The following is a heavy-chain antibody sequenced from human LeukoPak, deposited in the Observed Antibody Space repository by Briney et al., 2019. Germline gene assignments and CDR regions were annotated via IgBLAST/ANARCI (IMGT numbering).Heavy chain of an antibody. CDR2: ISSSGSTI. Sequence: ESGGSLRLSCAASGFTFSDYYMSWIRQAPGKGLEWVSYISSSGSTIYYADSVKGRFTISRDNAKNSLHLQMNSLRAEDTAVYYCARGDLGYCSSTSCPPFDYWGQGTLVTVSS. CDR3: ARGDLGYCSSTSCPPFDY. CDR1: GFTFSDYY. J-gene: IGHJ4*02. D-gene: IGHD2-2*01. V-gene: IGHV3-11*04.